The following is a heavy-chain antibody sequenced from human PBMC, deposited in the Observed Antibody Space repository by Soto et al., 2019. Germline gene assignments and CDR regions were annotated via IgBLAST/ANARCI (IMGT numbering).Heavy chain of an antibody. CDR2: IYWDDDK. CDR3: AHQLDHYDSSGYYSIQFDY. Sequence: SGPTLVNPTETLTLTCTFSGFSLSTSGVGVGWIRQPPGKALEWLALIYWDDDKRYSPSLKSRLTITKDTSKNQVVLTMTNMDPVDTATYYCAHQLDHYDSSGYYSIQFDYWGQGTLVTVSS. CDR1: GFSLSTSGVG. V-gene: IGHV2-5*02. D-gene: IGHD3-22*01. J-gene: IGHJ4*02.